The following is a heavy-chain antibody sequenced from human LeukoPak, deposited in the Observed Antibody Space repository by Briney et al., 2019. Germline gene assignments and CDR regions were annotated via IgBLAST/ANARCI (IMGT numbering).Heavy chain of an antibody. CDR2: ISGSSDAI. CDR3: AKALGSGYSYGYSPYYGMDV. J-gene: IGHJ6*02. V-gene: IGHV3-48*01. Sequence: GGSLRLSCAASGFTFSTYSMSWVRQPPGKGLEWVSYISGSSDAIYYADSVKGRFTISRDNSKNTLYLQMNSLRAEDTAVYYCAKALGSGYSYGYSPYYGMDVWGQGTTVTVSS. CDR1: GFTFSTYS. D-gene: IGHD5-18*01.